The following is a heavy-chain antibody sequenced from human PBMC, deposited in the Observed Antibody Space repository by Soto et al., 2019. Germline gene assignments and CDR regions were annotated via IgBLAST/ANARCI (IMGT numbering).Heavy chain of an antibody. CDR1: GYTFTNYA. Sequence: ASVKVSCKASGYTFTNYAMHWVRQAPGQRLEWMGWINAGNGNTKYSQKFQARVTITRDTSASTAYMELSSLRSEDTAVYYCGRGERYYYDSSGYFGFDYWGQGTLVTVSS. D-gene: IGHD3-22*01. CDR3: GRGERYYYDSSGYFGFDY. V-gene: IGHV1-3*01. CDR2: INAGNGNT. J-gene: IGHJ4*02.